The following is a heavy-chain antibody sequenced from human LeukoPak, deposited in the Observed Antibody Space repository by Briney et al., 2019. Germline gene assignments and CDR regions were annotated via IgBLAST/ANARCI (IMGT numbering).Heavy chain of an antibody. V-gene: IGHV3-30-3*01. CDR3: ASAEDIVVVVAADAPFDY. J-gene: IGHJ4*02. Sequence: PGGSPRLSCAASGFTFSSYAMHWVRQAPGKGLEWVAVISYDGSNKYYADSVKGRFIISRDNSKNTLYLQMNSLRAEDTAVYYCASAEDIVVVVAADAPFDYWGQGTLVTVSS. D-gene: IGHD2-15*01. CDR2: ISYDGSNK. CDR1: GFTFSSYA.